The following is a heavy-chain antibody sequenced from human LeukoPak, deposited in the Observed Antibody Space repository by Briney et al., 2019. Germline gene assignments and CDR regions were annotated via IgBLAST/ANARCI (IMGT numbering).Heavy chain of an antibody. CDR1: GFTFSSYA. CDR3: ARECCCSSTSCYRNPRPYSDYYYYGMDV. V-gene: IGHV3-30-3*01. D-gene: IGHD2-2*02. J-gene: IGHJ6*02. CDR2: ISYNGSNK. Sequence: PGGSLRLSCAASGFTFSSYAMHWVRQAPGKGLEWVAVISYNGSNKYYADSVKGRFTISRDNSKNTLYLQMNSLRAEDTAVYYCARECCCSSTSCYRNPRPYSDYYYYGMDVWGQGTTVTVSS.